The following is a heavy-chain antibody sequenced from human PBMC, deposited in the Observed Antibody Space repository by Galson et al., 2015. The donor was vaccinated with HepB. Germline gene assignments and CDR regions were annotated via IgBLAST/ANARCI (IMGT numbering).Heavy chain of an antibody. V-gene: IGHV3-53*04. J-gene: IGHJ3*02. CDR1: GFTFSSYG. Sequence: SLRLSCAASGFTFSSYGMHWVRQAPGKGLEWVSVIYSGGSTYYADSVKGRFTISRHNSKNTLYLQMNSLRAEDTAVYYCARGPNDAFDIWGQGTMVTVSS. CDR2: IYSGGST. CDR3: ARGPNDAFDI.